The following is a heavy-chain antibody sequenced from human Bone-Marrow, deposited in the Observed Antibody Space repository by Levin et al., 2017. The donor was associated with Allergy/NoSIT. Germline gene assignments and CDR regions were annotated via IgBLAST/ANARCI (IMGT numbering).Heavy chain of an antibody. Sequence: SETLSLTCTVSGGSISSYYWSWIRQPPGKGLEWIGYVYFSGTTNYNPSLKSRVTILLDTSKNQFSLKMSSVHAADTAVYYCARDTAIRTRVFDSWGQGTLVTVSS. CDR3: ARDTAIRTRVFDS. CDR1: GGSISSYY. V-gene: IGHV4-59*01. D-gene: IGHD2-21*02. CDR2: VYFSGTT. J-gene: IGHJ4*02.